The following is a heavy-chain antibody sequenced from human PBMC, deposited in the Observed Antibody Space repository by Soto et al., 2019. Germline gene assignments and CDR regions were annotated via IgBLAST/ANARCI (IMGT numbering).Heavy chain of an antibody. CDR3: AITTSTVSCWFDP. D-gene: IGHD4-4*01. V-gene: IGHV3-7*03. Sequence: PGGSLRLSCAASGFSFSSYWMSWVRQAPGKGPEWVANIKEDGGEQHYVDSVKGRFTISRDNTENSLFLQMNNLRAEDSAIYYCAITTSTVSCWFDPWGPGTQVTVSS. CDR2: IKEDGGEQ. CDR1: GFSFSSYW. J-gene: IGHJ5*02.